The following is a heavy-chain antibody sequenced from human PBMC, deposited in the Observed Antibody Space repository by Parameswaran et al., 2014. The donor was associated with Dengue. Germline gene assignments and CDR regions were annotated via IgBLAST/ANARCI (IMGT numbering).Heavy chain of an antibody. CDR3: ATYSSTNLGMRATYMDV. D-gene: IGHD2-2*01. J-gene: IGHJ6*03. CDR2: INPNSGGT. Sequence: WVRQAPGQGLEWMGWINPNSGGTNYAQKFQGRVTMTRDTSISTAYMELSRLRSDDTAVYYCATYSSTNLGMRATYMDVWGKGTTVTVSS. V-gene: IGHV1-2*02.